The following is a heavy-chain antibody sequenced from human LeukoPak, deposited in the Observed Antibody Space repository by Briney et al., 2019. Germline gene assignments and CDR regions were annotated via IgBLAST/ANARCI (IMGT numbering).Heavy chain of an antibody. Sequence: PGGSLRLSCAASGFTFSSHAMSWVRQAPGKGPEWVSAISGSGGNTYYADSAKRRFTISRDNSKNTLYLQMNSLRDEDTAIYSCAKYYYGSGSYYDPLDAFDIWGQGTMVTVSS. CDR3: AKYYYGSGSYYDPLDAFDI. D-gene: IGHD3-10*01. V-gene: IGHV3-23*01. CDR2: ISGSGGNT. CDR1: GFTFSSHA. J-gene: IGHJ3*02.